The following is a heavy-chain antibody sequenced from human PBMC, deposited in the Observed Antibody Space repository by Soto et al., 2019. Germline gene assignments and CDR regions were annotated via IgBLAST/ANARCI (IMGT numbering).Heavy chain of an antibody. J-gene: IGHJ4*02. D-gene: IGHD2-2*01. CDR1: GFTFSNAW. V-gene: IGHV3-15*01. CDR2: IKSKTDGGTT. CDR3: TTEWRGGVDCSSTSCLPSNFDY. Sequence: GGSLRLSCAASGFTFSNAWMSWVRQAPGKGLEWVGRIKSKTDGGTTDYAAPVKGRFTISRDDSKNTLYLQMNSLKTEDTAVYYCTTEWRGGVDCSSTSCLPSNFDYWGQGTLVTVSS.